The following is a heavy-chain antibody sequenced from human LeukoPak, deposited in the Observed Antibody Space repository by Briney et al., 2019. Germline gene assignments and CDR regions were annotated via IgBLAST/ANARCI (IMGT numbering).Heavy chain of an antibody. CDR3: AKDGGYCSSTSCHYYYYYYYMDV. V-gene: IGHV3-7*01. J-gene: IGHJ6*03. CDR1: GFTFSSYW. D-gene: IGHD2-2*01. Sequence: PGGSLRLSCAASGFTFSSYWMSWVRQAPGKGLEWVANIKQDGSEKYYVDSVKGRFTISRDNAKNSLYLQMNSLRAEDTAVYYCAKDGGYCSSTSCHYYYYYYYMDVWGKGTTVTVSS. CDR2: IKQDGSEK.